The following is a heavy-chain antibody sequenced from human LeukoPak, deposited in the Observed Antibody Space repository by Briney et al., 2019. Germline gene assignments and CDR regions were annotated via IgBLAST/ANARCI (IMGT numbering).Heavy chain of an antibody. CDR3: ARDYYDSSGNQAFDI. CDR1: SGSISTSNYY. V-gene: IGHV4-39*02. CDR2: IFYSGST. J-gene: IGHJ3*02. Sequence: PSETLSLTCTVSSGSISTSNYYWGWVRQPPGKALEWIGNIFYSGSTYYSPSLKSRVTISLDTSRNQFSLRLSSVTAADTAVYYCARDYYDSSGNQAFDIWGRGTMVTVSS. D-gene: IGHD3-22*01.